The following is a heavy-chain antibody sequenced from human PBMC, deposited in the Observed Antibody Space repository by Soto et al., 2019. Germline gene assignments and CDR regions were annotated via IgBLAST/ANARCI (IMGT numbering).Heavy chain of an antibody. CDR1: GYTFTSYY. Sequence: SVQASSKASGYTFTSYYMHCVSQAPGQALEGMGIINPSGGSTSYAHKFQGRVTMTRDKSTSTVYMELSSLRSEDTAVYYCASASVYYDFWSDTYYDYGMDVWGQGTTLTVSS. J-gene: IGHJ6*02. CDR2: INPSGGST. CDR3: ASASVYYDFWSDTYYDYGMDV. V-gene: IGHV1-46*01. D-gene: IGHD3-3*01.